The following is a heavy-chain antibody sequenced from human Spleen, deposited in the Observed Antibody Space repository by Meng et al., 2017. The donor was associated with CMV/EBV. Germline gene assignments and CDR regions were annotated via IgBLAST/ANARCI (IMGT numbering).Heavy chain of an antibody. D-gene: IGHD2-21*01. CDR3: AHSFSGGDPDRLFDY. CDR1: GFSLSTSGVV. Sequence: IRLMSSGPTLGRPTHTLTLPCTFSGFSLSTSGVVVVWIRQPPGKALEWLALIYWDDDKRYSPSLKSRLTITKDTSKNQVVLTMTNMDPVDTATYYCAHSFSGGDPDRLFDYWGQGTLVTVSS. CDR2: IYWDDDK. J-gene: IGHJ4*02. V-gene: IGHV2-5*02.